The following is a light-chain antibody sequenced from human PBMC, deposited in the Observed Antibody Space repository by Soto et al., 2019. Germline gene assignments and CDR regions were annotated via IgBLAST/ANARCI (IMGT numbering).Light chain of an antibody. CDR2: AAS. J-gene: IGKJ4*01. CDR3: LQDYNYPLT. V-gene: IGKV1-6*01. Sequence: AIQMTQSPSSLSASVGDRVTITCRASQGIRNDLGWYQQKPGKAPKLLIYAASSLQSGVPSRFRGSGSGTDFTLTISSMQPEDFATYYCLQDYNYPLTLGGGTKVDIK. CDR1: QGIRND.